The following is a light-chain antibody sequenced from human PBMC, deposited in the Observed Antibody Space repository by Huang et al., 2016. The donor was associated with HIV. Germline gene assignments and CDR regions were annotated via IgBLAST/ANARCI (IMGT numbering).Light chain of an antibody. CDR3: QQYSNMNT. CDR1: QSVGSS. V-gene: IGKV3-15*01. Sequence: EIQMTQSPGTLSVSPGERVTLYCRASQSVGSSLAWFQHKPGQAPRLVIYGASTRATDIPVRFSGSGSGTEFTISINSLQSEDYAVYYCQQYSNMNTFGQGTRLEIK. J-gene: IGKJ2*01. CDR2: GAS.